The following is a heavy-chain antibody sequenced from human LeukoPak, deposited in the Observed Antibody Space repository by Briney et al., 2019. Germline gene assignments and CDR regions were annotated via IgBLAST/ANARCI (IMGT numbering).Heavy chain of an antibody. CDR2: IGGSSGTV. CDR1: EFTFSIYS. V-gene: IGHV3-48*04. D-gene: IGHD3-3*01. J-gene: IGHJ4*02. Sequence: PGGSLRLSCAASEFTFSIYSMNWVRQAPGKGLEWVSYIGGSSGTVYYADSVKGRFTISRDIAKNTLYLQMNSLRAEDTGVYYCAKDHYWSIDYWGRGTLVTVSS. CDR3: AKDHYWSIDY.